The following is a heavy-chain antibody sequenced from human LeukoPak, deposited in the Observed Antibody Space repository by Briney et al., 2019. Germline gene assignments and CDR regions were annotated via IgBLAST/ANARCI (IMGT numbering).Heavy chain of an antibody. CDR3: ARGDFVVRGVRFDY. Sequence: GGSLRLSCAASGFTFSSYAMHWVRQAPGKGLEWVAVISYDGSNKYYADSVKGRFTISRDNSKNTLYLQMNSLRAEVTAVYYCARGDFVVRGVRFDYWGQGTLVTVSS. V-gene: IGHV3-30*04. CDR2: ISYDGSNK. D-gene: IGHD3-10*01. J-gene: IGHJ4*02. CDR1: GFTFSSYA.